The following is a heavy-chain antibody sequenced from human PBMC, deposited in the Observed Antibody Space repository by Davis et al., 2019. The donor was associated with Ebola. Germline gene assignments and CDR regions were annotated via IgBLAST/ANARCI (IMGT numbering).Heavy chain of an antibody. CDR3: ARQGTTSWDS. CDR2: IYPGDSDT. J-gene: IGHJ4*02. V-gene: IGHV5-51*01. CDR1: GYSFTKYW. Sequence: GESLKISCKASGYSFTKYWIGWVRQMPGKGLEWMGIIYPGDSDTRYSPSFQGQVTISADKSISTAYLQWNSLKASDTATYYCARQGTTSWDSWGQGTLVTVSS. D-gene: IGHD2-2*01.